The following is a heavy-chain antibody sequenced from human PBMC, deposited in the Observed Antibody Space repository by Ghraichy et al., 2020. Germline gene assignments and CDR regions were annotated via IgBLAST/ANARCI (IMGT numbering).Heavy chain of an antibody. CDR2: IIPIFGTA. J-gene: IGHJ4*02. CDR1: GGTFSSYA. V-gene: IGHV1-69*13. CDR3: ASEQYSSNLFDY. Sequence: SVKVSCKASGGTFSSYAISWVRQAPGQGLEWMGGIIPIFGTANYAQKFQGRVTITADESTSTAYMELSSLRSEDTAVYYCASEQYSSNLFDYWGQGTLVTVSS. D-gene: IGHD6-13*01.